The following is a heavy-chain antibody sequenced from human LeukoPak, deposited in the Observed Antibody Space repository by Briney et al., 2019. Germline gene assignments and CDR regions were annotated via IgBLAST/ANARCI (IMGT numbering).Heavy chain of an antibody. CDR2: IYYSGST. Sequence: PSETLSLTCTVSGGSISSYCWSWIRQPPGKGLEWIGYIYYSGSTNYNPSLKSRVTISVDTSKNQFSLKLSSVTAADTAVYYCAREGPAYCGGDCYALDYWGQGTLVTVSS. J-gene: IGHJ4*02. D-gene: IGHD2-21*02. CDR3: AREGPAYCGGDCYALDY. CDR1: GGSISSYC. V-gene: IGHV4-59*01.